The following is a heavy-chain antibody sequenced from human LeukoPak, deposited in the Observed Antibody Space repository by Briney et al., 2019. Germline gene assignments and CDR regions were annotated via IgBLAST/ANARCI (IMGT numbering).Heavy chain of an antibody. V-gene: IGHV1-2*02. D-gene: IGHD3-22*01. CDR3: ARDFIHRSGEAGY. CDR1: GYTFADNH. CDR2: ISPNSGVT. Sequence: ASVKVSCKASGYTFADNHMYWIRQAPGQGLECMGWISPNSGVTNYAQKFQGRITMTGDTSISTGYMELSSLRSDDTAVYYCARDFIHRSGEAGYWGQGTLVTVSS. J-gene: IGHJ4*02.